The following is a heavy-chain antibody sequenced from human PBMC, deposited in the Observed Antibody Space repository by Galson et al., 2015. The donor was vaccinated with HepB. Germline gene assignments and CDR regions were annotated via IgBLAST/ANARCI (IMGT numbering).Heavy chain of an antibody. J-gene: IGHJ3*02. CDR3: ARGGDSGSYLSGAFDI. Sequence: SLRLSCAASGFTFSSYSMNWVRQAPGKGLEWVSYISSSSSTIYYADSVKGRFTISRDNAKNSLYLQMNSLRAEDTAVYYCARGGDSGSYLSGAFDIWGQGTMVTVSS. V-gene: IGHV3-48*01. CDR1: GFTFSSYS. D-gene: IGHD1-26*01. CDR2: ISSSSSTI.